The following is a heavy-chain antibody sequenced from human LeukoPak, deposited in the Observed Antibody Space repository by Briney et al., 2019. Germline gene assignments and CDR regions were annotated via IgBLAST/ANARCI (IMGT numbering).Heavy chain of an antibody. J-gene: IGHJ3*02. CDR2: IYYSGST. D-gene: IGHD3-10*02. CDR1: GGSISSSSYY. Sequence: SGTLSLTCTVSGGSISSSSYYSRWIRQPPGEGLEWIGSIYYSGSTYYNPSLKSRVTISVDTSKNQFSLKLSSVTAADTAVYYCARLTTMSRLFDIWGQGTMVTVSS. V-gene: IGHV4-39*01. CDR3: ARLTTMSRLFDI.